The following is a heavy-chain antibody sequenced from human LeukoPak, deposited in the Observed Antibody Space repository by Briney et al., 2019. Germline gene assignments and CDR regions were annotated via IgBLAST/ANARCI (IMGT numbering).Heavy chain of an antibody. V-gene: IGHV1-2*02. D-gene: IGHD3-9*01. CDR1: GYTFTGYY. CDR2: INPNSGGT. CDR3: ARVLRYFLGYYYYYYMDV. Sequence: ASVKVSCKASGYTFTGYYMHWVRQAPGQGLEWMGWINPNSGGTNCAQKFQGRVTITRNTSISTAYMELSSLRSEDTAVYYCARVLRYFLGYYYYYYMDVWGKGTTVTVSS. J-gene: IGHJ6*03.